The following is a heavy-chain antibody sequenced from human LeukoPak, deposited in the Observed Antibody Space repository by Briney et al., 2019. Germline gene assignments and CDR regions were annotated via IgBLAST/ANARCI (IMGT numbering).Heavy chain of an antibody. J-gene: IGHJ5*02. V-gene: IGHV4-39*01. D-gene: IGHD3-10*01. CDR2: IYYSGST. Sequence: SETLSLTCTVSGGSISSRSYYWGWIRQPPGKGLEWIGSIYYSGSTYYNPSLQSRVTISVDTSKNQFSLKLNSVTAADTAVYYCARGRITMVRGVRSAWFDPWGQGTLVTVSS. CDR3: ARGRITMVRGVRSAWFDP. CDR1: GGSISSRSYY.